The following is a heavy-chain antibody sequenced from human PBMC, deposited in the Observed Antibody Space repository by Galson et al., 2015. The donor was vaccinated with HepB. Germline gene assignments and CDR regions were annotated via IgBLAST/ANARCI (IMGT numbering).Heavy chain of an antibody. CDR2: INHSGNT. Sequence: LSLTCAVYGGSFSGYYWSWIRQPPGKGLEWIGEINHSGNTNYNPSLKSRVTISVDTSKNQFSLKLSSVTAADTAVYYCARRGVGATSHRSFDYWGQGTLVTVSS. CDR3: ARRGVGATSHRSFDY. J-gene: IGHJ4*02. CDR1: GGSFSGYY. V-gene: IGHV4-34*01. D-gene: IGHD1-26*01.